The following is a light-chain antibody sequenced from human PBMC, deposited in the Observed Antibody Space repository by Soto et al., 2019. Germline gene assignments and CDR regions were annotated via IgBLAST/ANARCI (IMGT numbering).Light chain of an antibody. Sequence: QSALTQPASVSGSPGQSITISCTGTHSDVGSYNLVSWYQQHPGKAPKLMIYEGTKRPSGVSDRFSGSKSGNTASLTISGLEAEYEADYYCCSYAGSFSVVFGGGTKLTVL. J-gene: IGLJ2*01. V-gene: IGLV2-23*01. CDR1: HSDVGSYNL. CDR2: EGT. CDR3: CSYAGSFSVV.